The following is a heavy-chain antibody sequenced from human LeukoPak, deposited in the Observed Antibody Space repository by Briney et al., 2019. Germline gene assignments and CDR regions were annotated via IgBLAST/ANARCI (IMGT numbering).Heavy chain of an antibody. V-gene: IGHV3-74*01. J-gene: IGHJ4*02. Sequence: PGGSLRLSCAASGFTFSTYWLHWVRQAPGKGLVWVSRIKNDGSSTTYADSVKGRFTISRDNAKNTLYLQMNSLRAEDTAVYYCAGGPNYDFWSGYLGYFDYWGQGTLVTVSS. CDR1: GFTFSTYW. CDR2: IKNDGSST. CDR3: AGGPNYDFWSGYLGYFDY. D-gene: IGHD3-3*01.